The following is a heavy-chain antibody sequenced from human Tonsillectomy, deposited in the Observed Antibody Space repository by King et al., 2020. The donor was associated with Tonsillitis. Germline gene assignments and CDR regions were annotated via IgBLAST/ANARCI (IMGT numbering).Heavy chain of an antibody. D-gene: IGHD3-10*01. CDR3: ARTSVRSASVLFPEQTENWFDL. V-gene: IGHV4-31*02. CDR1: GGYY. CDR2: INYSGGT. J-gene: IGHJ5*02. Sequence: GGYYWSWIRQHPGKGLEWIGCINYSGGTYYNPSLTSRVTISVDTSKNQFSLKLSSVTAAGTAVYYCARTSVRSASVLFPEQTENWFDLWGQGTIVTGSS.